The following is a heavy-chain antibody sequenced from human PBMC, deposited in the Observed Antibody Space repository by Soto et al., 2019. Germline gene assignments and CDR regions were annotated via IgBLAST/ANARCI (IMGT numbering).Heavy chain of an antibody. J-gene: IGHJ5*02. D-gene: IGHD6-13*01. Sequence: QVQLVESGGGVVQPGRSLRLSCAASGFTFSSYGMHWVRQAPGKGLEWVAVISYDGSNKYYADSVKGRFTISRDNSKNTLYLQMNSLRAEDTAVYYCAKVRSGYSSSWYWFDPWGQGTLVTVSS. V-gene: IGHV3-30*18. CDR2: ISYDGSNK. CDR3: AKVRSGYSSSWYWFDP. CDR1: GFTFSSYG.